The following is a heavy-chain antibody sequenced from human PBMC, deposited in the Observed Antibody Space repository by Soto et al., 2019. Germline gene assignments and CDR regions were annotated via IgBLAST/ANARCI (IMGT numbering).Heavy chain of an antibody. D-gene: IGHD4-17*01. J-gene: IGHJ4*02. V-gene: IGHV4-4*02. Sequence: QVQLQESGPGLVKPSGTLSLTCAVSGGSISSSNWWSWVRQPPGKGLEWIGEVYHSGSNNYNPSREGRVTISVDKSKDQFSLKQSSVTAADTAVYYCARTDYGDYVFDYWGQGTLVTGSS. CDR2: VYHSGSN. CDR3: ARTDYGDYVFDY. CDR1: GGSISSSNW.